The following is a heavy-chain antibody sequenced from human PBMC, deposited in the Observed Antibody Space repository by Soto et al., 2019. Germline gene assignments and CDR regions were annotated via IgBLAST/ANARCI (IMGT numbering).Heavy chain of an antibody. J-gene: IGHJ5*02. CDR1: GGSISSSSYY. Sequence: SETLSLTCTVSGGSISSSSYYWGWIRQPPGKGLEWIGSIYYSGSTYFNPSLKSRVTMSVDTSKNQFSLKMISVTAADTAVYYCARASAGYCSNTRCLNWLDPWGQGTLVTVSS. CDR3: ARASAGYCSNTRCLNWLDP. CDR2: IYYSGST. V-gene: IGHV4-39*07. D-gene: IGHD2-8*01.